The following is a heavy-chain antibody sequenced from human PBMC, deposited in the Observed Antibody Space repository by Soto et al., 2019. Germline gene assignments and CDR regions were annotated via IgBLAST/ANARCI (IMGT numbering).Heavy chain of an antibody. Sequence: GSLLPSCAASGFTFSSYGMHWVRQAPGKGLEWVAVISYDGSNKYYADSVKGRFTISRDNSKNTLYLQMNSLRAEDTAVYYCAKDRIGGYYDSSGYYEAGFDYWGQGTLVTVSS. V-gene: IGHV3-30*18. CDR1: GFTFSSYG. CDR2: ISYDGSNK. D-gene: IGHD3-22*01. CDR3: AKDRIGGYYDSSGYYEAGFDY. J-gene: IGHJ4*02.